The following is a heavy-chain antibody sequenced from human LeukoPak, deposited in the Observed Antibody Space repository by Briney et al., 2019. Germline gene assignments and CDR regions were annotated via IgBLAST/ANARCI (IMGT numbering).Heavy chain of an antibody. CDR1: GGSISSGDYY. J-gene: IGHJ5*02. Sequence: PSETLSLTCTVSGGSISSGDYYWSWTRQPPGKGLEWIGYIYYSGSTYYNPSLKSRVTISVDTSKNQFSLKLSSVTAADTAVYYCAREATVTTFDWFDPWGQGTLVTVSS. CDR3: AREATVTTFDWFDP. V-gene: IGHV4-30-4*01. D-gene: IGHD4-17*01. CDR2: IYYSGST.